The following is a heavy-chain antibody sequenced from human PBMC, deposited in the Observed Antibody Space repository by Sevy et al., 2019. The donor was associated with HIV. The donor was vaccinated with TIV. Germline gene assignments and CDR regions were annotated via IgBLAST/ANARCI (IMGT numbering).Heavy chain of an antibody. CDR2: IYHSGST. V-gene: IGHV4-30-2*01. J-gene: IGHJ4*02. CDR1: GGSISSGGYS. CDR3: ARGSDYYDSSGYYAFEERKYYFDY. Sequence: SETLSLTCAVSGGSISSGGYSWSWIRQPPGKGLEWIGYIYHSGSTYYNPSLKSRVTISVDRSKNQFSLKLSSVTAADTAVYYCARGSDYYDSSGYYAFEERKYYFDYWGQGTLVTVSS. D-gene: IGHD3-22*01.